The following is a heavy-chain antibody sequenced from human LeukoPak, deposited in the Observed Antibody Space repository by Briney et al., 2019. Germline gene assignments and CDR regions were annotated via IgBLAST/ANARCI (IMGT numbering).Heavy chain of an antibody. CDR2: IYSGGST. CDR1: GFTVSSNY. Sequence: PGGSLRLSCAASGFTVSSNYMSWVRQAPGKGLEWVSVIYSGGSTYYADSVKGRFTISRDNSKNTLYLQMNSLRAEDTAVYYCAGPTVVVPAHYYYYMDVWGKGTTVTVSS. CDR3: AGPTVVVPAHYYYYMDV. D-gene: IGHD2-2*01. V-gene: IGHV3-66*02. J-gene: IGHJ6*03.